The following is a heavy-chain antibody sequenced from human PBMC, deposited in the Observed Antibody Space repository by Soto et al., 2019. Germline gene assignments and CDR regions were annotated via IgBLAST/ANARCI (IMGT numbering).Heavy chain of an antibody. Sequence: LRLSCAASGFTFSSYAMSWVRQAPGKGLEWVSAISGSGGSTYYADSVKGRFTISRDNSKNTLYLQMNSLRAEDTAVYYCAKDAIPMVRGVNNWFDPWGQGTLVTVSS. CDR2: ISGSGGST. CDR3: AKDAIPMVRGVNNWFDP. D-gene: IGHD3-10*01. J-gene: IGHJ5*02. CDR1: GFTFSSYA. V-gene: IGHV3-23*01.